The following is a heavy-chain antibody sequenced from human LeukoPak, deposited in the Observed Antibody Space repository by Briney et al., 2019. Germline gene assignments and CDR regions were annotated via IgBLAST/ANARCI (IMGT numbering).Heavy chain of an antibody. CDR2: INPSGGST. CDR1: GYTFTSYY. V-gene: IGHV1-46*01. CDR3: ARGGEQLLGY. D-gene: IGHD1/OR15-1a*01. Sequence: GASVTVSCTASGYTFTSYYMHWVRQALGQGLEWMGIINPSGGSTSYAQKFQGRVTMTRDTSTSTVYMELSSLRSEDTAVYYCARGGEQLLGYWGQGTLVTVSS. J-gene: IGHJ4*02.